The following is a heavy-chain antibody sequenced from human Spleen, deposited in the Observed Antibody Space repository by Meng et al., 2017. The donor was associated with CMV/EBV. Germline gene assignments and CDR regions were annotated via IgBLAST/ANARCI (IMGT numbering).Heavy chain of an antibody. J-gene: IGHJ4*02. V-gene: IGHV3-30*12. D-gene: IGHD6-19*01. Sequence: GESLKISCAASGFTFSSYNMYWVRQAPGKGLEWVAVISYDGSNKYYADSLKGRFTISRDNAKNSLFLQMNSLRVDDAAVYYCARPREYSSGWDFDYWGQGTLVTVSS. CDR1: GFTFSSYN. CDR2: ISYDGSNK. CDR3: ARPREYSSGWDFDY.